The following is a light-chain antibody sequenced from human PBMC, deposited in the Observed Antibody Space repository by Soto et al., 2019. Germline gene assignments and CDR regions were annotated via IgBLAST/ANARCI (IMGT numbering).Light chain of an antibody. CDR3: QQYNNWPYT. Sequence: EIVMTQSPATLSVSPGERVTLSCRASQSVNSNLAWYQQKLGQAPRLLIYGTSTRATGIPARFSGSGSGTEFTLTIGSLQSEDFTIYYCQQYNNWPYTFGQGTKVDIK. CDR2: GTS. CDR1: QSVNSN. V-gene: IGKV3-15*01. J-gene: IGKJ2*01.